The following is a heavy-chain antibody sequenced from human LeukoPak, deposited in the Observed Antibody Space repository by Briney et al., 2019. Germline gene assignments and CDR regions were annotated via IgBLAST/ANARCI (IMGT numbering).Heavy chain of an antibody. CDR3: ARDQYYYGSGPSNWFDP. J-gene: IGHJ5*02. Sequence: ASVKVSCKASGYTFTGYYMHWVRQAPGQGLEWMGWINPNSGGTNYAQKFQGRVTMTRDTSISTAYMGLSRLRSDDTAVYYCARDQYYYGSGPSNWFDPWGQGTLVTVSS. V-gene: IGHV1-2*02. D-gene: IGHD3-10*01. CDR1: GYTFTGYY. CDR2: INPNSGGT.